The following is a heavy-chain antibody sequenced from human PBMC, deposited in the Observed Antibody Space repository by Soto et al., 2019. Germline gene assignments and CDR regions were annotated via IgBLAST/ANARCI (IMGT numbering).Heavy chain of an antibody. D-gene: IGHD5-18*01. V-gene: IGHV1-69*08. CDR1: GGTFSSYT. J-gene: IGHJ4*02. CDR2: IIPILGIA. CDR3: ARDQGYSYGSYDY. Sequence: QVQLVQSGAEVKKPGSSVKVSCKASGGTFSSYTISWVRQAPGQGLEWMGRIIPILGIANYAQKFQGRVTITADKSTSTAYMELCSLRSEDTAVYYCARDQGYSYGSYDYWGQGTLVTVSS.